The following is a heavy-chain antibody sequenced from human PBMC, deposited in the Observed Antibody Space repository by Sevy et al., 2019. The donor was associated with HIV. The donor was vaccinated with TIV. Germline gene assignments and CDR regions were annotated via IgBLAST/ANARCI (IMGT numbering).Heavy chain of an antibody. CDR2: IGTAGDT. CDR3: ARGLIDYYDSSGYSPGAFDI. CDR1: GFTFSSYD. J-gene: IGHJ3*02. V-gene: IGHV3-13*01. Sequence: LSLTCAASGFTFSSYDMHWVRQATGKGLEWVSAIGTAGDTYYPGSVKGRFTISRENAKNSLYLQMNSLRAGDTAVYYCARGLIDYYDSSGYSPGAFDIWGQGTMVTVSS. D-gene: IGHD3-22*01.